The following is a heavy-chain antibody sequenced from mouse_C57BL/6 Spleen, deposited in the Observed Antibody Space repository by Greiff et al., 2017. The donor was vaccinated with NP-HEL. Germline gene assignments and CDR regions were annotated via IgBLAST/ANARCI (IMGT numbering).Heavy chain of an antibody. J-gene: IGHJ2*01. CDR2: INPNNGGT. CDR3: ASSLYYDYYFDY. CDR1: GYTFTDYY. V-gene: IGHV1-26*01. Sequence: EVQLQQSGPELVKPGASVKISCKASGYTFTDYYMNWVKQSHGKSLEWIGDINPNNGGTSYNQKFKGKATLTVDKSSSTAYMELRSLTSEDSAVYYCASSLYYDYYFDYWGQGTTLTVSS. D-gene: IGHD2-4*01.